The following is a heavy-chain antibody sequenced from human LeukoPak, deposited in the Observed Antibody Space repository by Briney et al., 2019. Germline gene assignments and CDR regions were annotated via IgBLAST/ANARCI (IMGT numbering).Heavy chain of an antibody. Sequence: GRSPRLSCAASGFIFSDYYMSWIRQAPGKGLEWISYISGSGGDIYYVDSVKGRFTISRDNAKNSLYLQMNSLRAEDTALYYCARAWGSADYWGQGTLVTVSS. V-gene: IGHV3-11*01. CDR1: GFIFSDYY. CDR3: ARAWGSADY. D-gene: IGHD7-27*01. CDR2: ISGSGGDI. J-gene: IGHJ4*02.